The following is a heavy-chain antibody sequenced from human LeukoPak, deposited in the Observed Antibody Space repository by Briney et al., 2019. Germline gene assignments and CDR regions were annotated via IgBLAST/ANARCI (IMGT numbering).Heavy chain of an antibody. CDR1: GGSISGYY. D-gene: IGHD3-3*01. Sequence: PSETLSLTCTVSGGSISGYYWSWIRQPPGKGLEWIGYIYYDGSTNYNPSVKSRVTMSLDTSKNQFSLKLSSVTAADTAVYYCARDGDFWSGYDGMDVWGQGTTVTVSS. CDR2: IYYDGST. V-gene: IGHV4-59*12. CDR3: ARDGDFWSGYDGMDV. J-gene: IGHJ6*02.